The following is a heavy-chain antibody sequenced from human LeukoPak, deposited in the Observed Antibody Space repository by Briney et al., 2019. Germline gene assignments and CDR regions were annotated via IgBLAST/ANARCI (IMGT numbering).Heavy chain of an antibody. D-gene: IGHD4-17*01. V-gene: IGHV3-30-3*01. CDR2: ILNDGTNK. CDR1: GLTFSNYA. CDR3: AREGGTDYGDYLRY. J-gene: IGHJ4*02. Sequence: GRSLRLSCAVSGLTFSNYAMHWVRQAPGKGLEWLALILNDGTNKYYAYSVKGRFTISRDNSKDTLFLQMDSLRAEDTAVYYCAREGGTDYGDYLRYWGQGTLVTVSS.